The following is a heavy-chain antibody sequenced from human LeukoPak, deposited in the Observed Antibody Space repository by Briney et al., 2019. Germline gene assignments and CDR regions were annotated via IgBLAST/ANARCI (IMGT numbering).Heavy chain of an antibody. CDR1: GGSISSGGYY. D-gene: IGHD3-10*01. J-gene: IGHJ5*02. Sequence: SETLSLTCTVSGGSISSGGYYWSWIRQHPGKGLEWIGYIYYSGSTYYNPSLKSRVTISVDTSKNQFSLKLSSVTAADTAVYYCARATMVRGVFRWFDPWGQGTLVTVSS. V-gene: IGHV4-31*03. CDR2: IYYSGST. CDR3: ARATMVRGVFRWFDP.